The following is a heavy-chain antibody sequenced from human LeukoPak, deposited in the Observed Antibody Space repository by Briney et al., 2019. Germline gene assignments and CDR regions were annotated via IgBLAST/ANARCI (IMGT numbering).Heavy chain of an antibody. CDR1: GFTFSRYW. J-gene: IGHJ4*01. CDR3: VRSAFLTTEFYFDY. CDR2: INTDGRTI. D-gene: IGHD4-11*01. V-gene: IGHV3-74*01. Sequence: PGGSLRLSCAASGFTFSRYWMHWVRQAPGKGLVWVSRINTDGRTITYADSVKGRFTISRDNAKNTLYLQMSSLRAEDTAVYYCVRSAFLTTEFYFDYWGHGTLVTVSS.